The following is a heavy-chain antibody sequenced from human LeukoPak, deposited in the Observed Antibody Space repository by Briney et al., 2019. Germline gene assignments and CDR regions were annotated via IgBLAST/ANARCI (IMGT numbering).Heavy chain of an antibody. Sequence: GGSLRLSCAASGFTFSGYRMNWVRQAPGKGLEWVAYIKQDGSEKYYVDSVKGRLTISRDNAKNSLYLQMNSLGAEDTAVYYCASGRPFDYWGQGTLVTVSS. D-gene: IGHD1-26*01. CDR1: GFTFSGYR. CDR2: IKQDGSEK. J-gene: IGHJ4*02. CDR3: ASGRPFDY. V-gene: IGHV3-7*01.